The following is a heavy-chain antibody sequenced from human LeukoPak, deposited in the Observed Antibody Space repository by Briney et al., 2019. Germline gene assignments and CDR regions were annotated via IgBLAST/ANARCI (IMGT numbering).Heavy chain of an antibody. CDR3: GRERDVVVPAAMI. J-gene: IGHJ4*02. CDR1: GYTFTSYD. V-gene: IGHV1-8*03. D-gene: IGHD2-2*01. CDR2: MNPNNGNT. Sequence: GASVKVSCKASGYTFTSYDINWVRQATGQGLEWMGWMNPNNGNTAYAQKFQGRVTITRNTSISTAYMELSRLRSDDTAVYYCGRERDVVVPAAMIWGQGTLVTVSS.